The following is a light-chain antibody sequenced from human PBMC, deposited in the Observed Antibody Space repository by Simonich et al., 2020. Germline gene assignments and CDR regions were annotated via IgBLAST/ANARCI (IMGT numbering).Light chain of an antibody. CDR3: QQYGSSPFT. Sequence: EIVLTQSPGTLSLSPGERATLSCRASQSVSSSYLAWYQQKPGQAPRLLIYGASSRATGSPDRFSGSGAGTDFTLPISRLEPEDFAVYYCQQYGSSPFTFGPGTKVDIK. V-gene: IGKV3-20*01. CDR1: QSVSSSY. J-gene: IGKJ3*01. CDR2: GAS.